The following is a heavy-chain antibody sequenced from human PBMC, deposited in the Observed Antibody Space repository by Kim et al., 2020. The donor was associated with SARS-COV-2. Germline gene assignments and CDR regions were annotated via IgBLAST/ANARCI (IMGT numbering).Heavy chain of an antibody. CDR1: GFTFSDFY. Sequence: GGSLRLSCAASGFTFSDFYMNWIRQAPGKGLEWVSYISSTTTYTNYADSVKGRFTISRDNAKNSLYLQMNSLRVEDTAVYYCARDLVTWGAGTFDYWGQGALVTVSS. V-gene: IGHV3-11*05. CDR3: ARDLVTWGAGTFDY. CDR2: ISSTTTYT. D-gene: IGHD6-13*01. J-gene: IGHJ4*02.